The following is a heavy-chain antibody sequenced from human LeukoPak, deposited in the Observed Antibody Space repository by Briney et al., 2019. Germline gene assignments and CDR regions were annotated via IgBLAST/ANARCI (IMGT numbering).Heavy chain of an antibody. Sequence: SETLSLTRSVSGGSVNSAGFYWSWIRQPPGKGLEWIGYIYYSGSTNYNPSLKSRVTISGDTSKNQFSLKLSSVTAADTAVYFCARVDYDGSGYNFDYWGQGTLVTVSS. V-gene: IGHV4-61*08. J-gene: IGHJ4*02. CDR1: GGSVNSAGFY. CDR3: ARVDYDGSGYNFDY. CDR2: IYYSGST. D-gene: IGHD3-22*01.